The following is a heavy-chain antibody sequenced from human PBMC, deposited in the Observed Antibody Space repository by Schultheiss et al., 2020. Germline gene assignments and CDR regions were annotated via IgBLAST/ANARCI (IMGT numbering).Heavy chain of an antibody. CDR1: GGSFSGFY. V-gene: IGHV4-34*09. CDR2: IYYSGST. D-gene: IGHD3-22*01. CDR3: ARGSDSSGYYYSCYFDY. J-gene: IGHJ4*01. Sequence: SETLSLTCDVYGGSFSGFYWGWIRQPPGKGLEWIGYIYYSGSTYYNPSLKSRVTISVDTSKNQFSLKLSSVTAADTAVYYCARGSDSSGYYYSCYFDYWGQGTLVTVSS.